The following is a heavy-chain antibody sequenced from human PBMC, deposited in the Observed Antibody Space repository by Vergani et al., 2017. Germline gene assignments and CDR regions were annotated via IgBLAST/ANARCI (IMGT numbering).Heavy chain of an antibody. J-gene: IGHJ4*02. CDR1: GFTFSSYS. CDR2: ISSSGSYI. V-gene: IGHV3-21*01. CDR3: ARIISIAARSFVDY. D-gene: IGHD6-6*01. Sequence: EVQLVESGGGLVKPGGSLRLSCAASGFTFSSYSMNWVRQAPGKGLEWVSSISSSGSYIYYADSVKGRFTISRDNAKNSLYLQMNSLRAEDTAVYYCARIISIAARSFVDYWGQGTLVTVSS.